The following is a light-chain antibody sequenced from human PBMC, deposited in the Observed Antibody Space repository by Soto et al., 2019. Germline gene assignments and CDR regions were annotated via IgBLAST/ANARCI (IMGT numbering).Light chain of an antibody. V-gene: IGKV1-5*01. J-gene: IGKJ1*01. CDR2: DAS. Sequence: DLQMTQSPSTLSASVGARATITGRASQSIRTWLAWYQQNPGKAPKLLIYDASSLESGVPSRFSGSGSGTEFTLNISSLQPDDFATYYCQHYNSYSEAFGQGTKV. CDR1: QSIRTW. CDR3: QHYNSYSEA.